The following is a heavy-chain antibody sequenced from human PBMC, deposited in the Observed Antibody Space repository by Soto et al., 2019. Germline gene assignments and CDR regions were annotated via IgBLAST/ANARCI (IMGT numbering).Heavy chain of an antibody. CDR2: IWYDGSNK. Sequence: GGSLRLSCAASGFTFSSYGMHWVRQAPGKGLEWVAVIWYDGSNKYYADSVKGRFTISRDNSKITLYLQMNSLRAEDTVVFYCARWVRFLVKDYYYYMDVWGKGTTVTVSS. CDR1: GFTFSSYG. V-gene: IGHV3-33*01. CDR3: ARWVRFLVKDYYYYMDV. J-gene: IGHJ6*03. D-gene: IGHD3-3*01.